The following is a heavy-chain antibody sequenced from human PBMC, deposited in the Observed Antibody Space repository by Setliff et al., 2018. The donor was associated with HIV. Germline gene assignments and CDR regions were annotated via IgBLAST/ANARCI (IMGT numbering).Heavy chain of an antibody. D-gene: IGHD3-10*01. V-gene: IGHV3-74*01. CDR1: GFTFSSYA. CDR2: LNPDASRT. CDR3: ARGYYGSDLQNGMDV. Sequence: GGSLRLSCAASGFTFSSYAMSWVRQAPGKGLVWVSRLNPDASRTSYADSVKGRFTVSRDNAKNTLYLQMNSLRGEDTAVYYCARGYYGSDLQNGMDVWGQGTTVTVSS. J-gene: IGHJ6*02.